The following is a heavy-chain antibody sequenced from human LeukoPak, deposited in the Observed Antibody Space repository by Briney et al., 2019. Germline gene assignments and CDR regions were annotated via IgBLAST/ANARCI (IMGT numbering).Heavy chain of an antibody. CDR1: GYTFTSYG. CDR3: ASTRSGSYYYSAVY. V-gene: IGHV1-18*01. Sequence: ASVKVSCKASGYTFTSYGISWVRQAPGQGLERMGWISAYNGNTNYAQKLQGRVTMTTDTSTSTAYMELRSLRSDDTAVYYCASTRSGSYYYSAVYWGQGTLVTVSS. CDR2: ISAYNGNT. J-gene: IGHJ4*02. D-gene: IGHD1-26*01.